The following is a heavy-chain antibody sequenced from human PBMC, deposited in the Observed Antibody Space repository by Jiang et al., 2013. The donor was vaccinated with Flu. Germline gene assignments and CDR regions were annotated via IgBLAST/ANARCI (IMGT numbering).Heavy chain of an antibody. V-gene: IGHV3-23*01. Sequence: QLLESGGGLVQPGGSLRLSCAASGFTFSNYAMSWVRQAPGKGLEWVSDISGSGATTNHADSVKGRFTISRDNSKNTLYLQMSSLRAEDTAVYYCAKDESYGEPPLDYWGQGTLVTVSS. CDR1: GFTFSNYA. CDR2: ISGSGATT. CDR3: AKDESYGEPPLDY. D-gene: IGHD5-18*01. J-gene: IGHJ4*02.